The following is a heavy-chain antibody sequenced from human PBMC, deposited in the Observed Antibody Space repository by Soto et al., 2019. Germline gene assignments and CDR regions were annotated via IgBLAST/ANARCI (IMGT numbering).Heavy chain of an antibody. D-gene: IGHD1-26*01. CDR1: GYSFSNYW. Sequence: PGESLKISCNGSGYSFSNYWIAWVRQMPGGGLEWMGIIWPGDSDTRYSPSFRGQVTISADRSISTAYLQWSSLRASDTAMYFCERHRTYSASGHYFDYWGQGTVVTVYS. CDR2: IWPGDSDT. J-gene: IGHJ4*02. CDR3: ERHRTYSASGHYFDY. V-gene: IGHV5-51*01.